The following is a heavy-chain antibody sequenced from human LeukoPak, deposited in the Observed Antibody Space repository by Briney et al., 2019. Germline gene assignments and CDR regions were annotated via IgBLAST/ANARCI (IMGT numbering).Heavy chain of an antibody. CDR2: IYTSGST. Sequence: PSETLSLTCTVSGASISSGSYDWSWIRQPAGKGLEWIGRIYTSGSTNYNPSLKSRVTISVGPSKNQFSLKLISLTAPDTSVYYCARCYGPGISLYFDYWGQGTLVTVSS. V-gene: IGHV4-61*02. CDR3: ARCYGPGISLYFDY. J-gene: IGHJ4*02. CDR1: GASISSGSYD. D-gene: IGHD3-10*01.